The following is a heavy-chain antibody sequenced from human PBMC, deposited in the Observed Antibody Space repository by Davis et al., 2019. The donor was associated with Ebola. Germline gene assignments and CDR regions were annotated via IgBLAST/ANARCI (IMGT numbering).Heavy chain of an antibody. CDR3: ARSTYYYDSSGYWTNWFDP. V-gene: IGHV4-59*01. CDR2: IYYSGST. CDR1: GGSISSYY. J-gene: IGHJ5*02. Sequence: SETLSLTCTVSGGSISSYYWSWIRQPPGKGLEWIGYIYYSGSTNYNPSLKSRVTISVDTSKNQFSLKLSSVTAADTAVYYCARSTYYYDSSGYWTNWFDPWGQGTLVTVSS. D-gene: IGHD3-22*01.